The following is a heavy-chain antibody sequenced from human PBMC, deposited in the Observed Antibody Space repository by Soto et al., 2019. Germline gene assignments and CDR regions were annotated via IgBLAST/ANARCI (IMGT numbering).Heavy chain of an antibody. V-gene: IGHV4-4*02. CDR3: ARDKPAAGTWWFDP. J-gene: IGHJ5*02. Sequence: PSETLSLTCAVSGGSISSSNWWSWVRQPPGKGLEWIGEIYHSGSTNYNPSLKSRVTISVDKSKNQFPLKLSSVTAADTAVYYCARDKPAAGTWWFDPWGQGTLVTVSS. D-gene: IGHD6-13*01. CDR2: IYHSGST. CDR1: GGSISSSNW.